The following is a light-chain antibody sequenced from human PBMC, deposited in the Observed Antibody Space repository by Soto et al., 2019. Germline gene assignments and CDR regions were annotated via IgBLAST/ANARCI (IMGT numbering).Light chain of an antibody. CDR2: KAS. V-gene: IGKV1-5*03. J-gene: IGKJ1*01. CDR1: QSISSW. Sequence: DIQMTQSPSTLSASVGDRVTITCRASQSISSWLAWYQQKPGKAPKLLIYKASNSESGVPSRFSGSGSGTEFTLTISSLQPDDFATDYCQQYNSYSSVGQGTKVDSK. CDR3: QQYNSYSS.